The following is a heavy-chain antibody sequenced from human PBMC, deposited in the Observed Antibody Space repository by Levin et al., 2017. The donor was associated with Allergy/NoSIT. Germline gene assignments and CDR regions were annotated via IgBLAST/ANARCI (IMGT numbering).Heavy chain of an antibody. J-gene: IGHJ5*02. CDR3: ASPRGYGVGGLDP. CDR2: INHSGST. Sequence: PSETLSLTCAVYGGSFSGYYWSWIRQPPGKGLEWIGEINHSGSTNYNPSLKSRVTISVDTSKNQFSLKLSSVTAADTAVYYCASPRGYGVGGLDPWGQGTLVTVSS. D-gene: IGHD3-16*01. V-gene: IGHV4-34*01. CDR1: GGSFSGYY.